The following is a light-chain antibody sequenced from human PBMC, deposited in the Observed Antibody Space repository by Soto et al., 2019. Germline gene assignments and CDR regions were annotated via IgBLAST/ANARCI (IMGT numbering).Light chain of an antibody. Sequence: QSALTQPGSVSGSPGQSITISCTGTSSDVGSYNLVSWYQQHPGKAPKLIIYEGSKRPSGVSNRFSGSKSGNTASLTISGLQAEDEAAYYCCSYAGSRSFVVFGGGTKLTVL. J-gene: IGLJ2*01. CDR3: CSYAGSRSFVV. V-gene: IGLV2-23*03. CDR2: EGS. CDR1: SSDVGSYNL.